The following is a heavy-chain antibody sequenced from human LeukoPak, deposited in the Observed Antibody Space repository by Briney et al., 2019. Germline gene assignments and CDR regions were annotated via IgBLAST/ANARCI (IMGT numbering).Heavy chain of an antibody. D-gene: IGHD2-15*01. Sequence: GGSLRLSCAASGFTFSSYSMTWVRQAPGKGLEWVSSISSSSSYIYYADSVKGRFTISRDNAKNSLYLQMNSLRAEDTAVYYCARVPVVVVAATHSAQDDYWGQGTLVTVSS. V-gene: IGHV3-21*01. CDR2: ISSSSSYI. CDR1: GFTFSSYS. CDR3: ARVPVVVVAATHSAQDDY. J-gene: IGHJ4*02.